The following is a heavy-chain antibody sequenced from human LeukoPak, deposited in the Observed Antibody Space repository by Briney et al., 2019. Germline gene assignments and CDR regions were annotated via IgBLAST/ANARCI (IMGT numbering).Heavy chain of an antibody. CDR3: AGEVGATSVDY. CDR1: GFTVSSNY. J-gene: IGHJ4*02. Sequence: GGSLRLSCAASGFTVSSNYMNWVRQAPGKGLEWVSCISSSSSYIYYADSVKGRFTISRDNAKNSLYLQMNSLRAEDTAVYYCAGEVGATSVDYWGQGTLVTVSS. CDR2: ISSSSSYI. V-gene: IGHV3-21*01. D-gene: IGHD1-26*01.